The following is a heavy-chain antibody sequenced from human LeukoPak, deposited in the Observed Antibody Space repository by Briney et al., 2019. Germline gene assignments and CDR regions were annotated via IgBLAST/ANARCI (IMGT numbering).Heavy chain of an antibody. D-gene: IGHD1-20*01. CDR3: AKGVTGTTAY. CDR1: GITFSSYG. CDR2: IRYDGSNK. J-gene: IGHJ4*02. V-gene: IGHV3-30*02. Sequence: GGSLRLSCAASGITFSSYGMHWVRQAPGKGLEWVAFIRYDGSNKYYADSVKGRFTISRDNSKDTLYLQMNSLRAEDTAVYYCAKGVTGTTAYWGQGTLVTVSS.